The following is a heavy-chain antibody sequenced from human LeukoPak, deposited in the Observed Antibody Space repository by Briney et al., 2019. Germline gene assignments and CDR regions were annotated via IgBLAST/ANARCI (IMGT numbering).Heavy chain of an antibody. J-gene: IGHJ5*02. CDR2: ISESSSFI. V-gene: IGHV3-21*01. D-gene: IGHD2-8*01. CDR1: GSTFRNYN. CDR3: ARQRGYCSSGVCRGWFDP. Sequence: GGSLRLSFAASGSTFRNYNMNWVRQAPGKGLEWVSSISESSSFIQYADSLKGRFAISRDNAKNSLYLQMNSLRAEDTAVYYCARQRGYCSSGVCRGWFDPWGQGTLVTVSS.